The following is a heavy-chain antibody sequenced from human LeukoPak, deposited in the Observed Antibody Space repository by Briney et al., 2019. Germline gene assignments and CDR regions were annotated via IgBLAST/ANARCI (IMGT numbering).Heavy chain of an antibody. J-gene: IGHJ3*02. CDR1: GFTFSSYS. CDR2: ISSSSSYI. D-gene: IGHD3-10*01. CDR3: ARDQGSKFPTYYYGSGSYSDI. Sequence: GESLRLSCAASGFTFSSYSMNWVRQAPGKGLEWVSSISSSSSYIYYADSVKGRFTISRDNAKNSLYLQMNSLRAEDTAVYYCARDQGSKFPTYYYGSGSYSDIWGQGTMVTVSS. V-gene: IGHV3-21*01.